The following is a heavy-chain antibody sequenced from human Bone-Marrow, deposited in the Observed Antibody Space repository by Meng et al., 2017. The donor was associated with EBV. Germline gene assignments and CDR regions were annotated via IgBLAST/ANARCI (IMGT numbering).Heavy chain of an antibody. CDR3: ARPPTGRGSYLDY. Sequence: QVQPQHGGAGLLKPSETLSLTCAVYGGSFSGYYRSWIRQPPGKGLEWIGEINHSGSTNYNPSLKSRVTISVDTSKNQFSLKLSSVTAADTAVYYCARPPTGRGSYLDYWGQGTLVTVSS. V-gene: IGHV4-34*01. J-gene: IGHJ4*02. CDR2: INHSGST. CDR1: GGSFSGYY. D-gene: IGHD3-16*01.